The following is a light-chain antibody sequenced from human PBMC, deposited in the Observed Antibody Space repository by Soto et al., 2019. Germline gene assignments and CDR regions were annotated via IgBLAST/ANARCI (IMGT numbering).Light chain of an antibody. CDR1: SSDIGSFNL. J-gene: IGLJ2*01. CDR2: ESY. CDR3: SSYAGSEFLV. V-gene: IGLV2-14*02. Sequence: QSALTQPASLSGSPGQSITISCTGTSSDIGSFNLVSWYQQFPGEVPKLILYESYKRPSGIPDRFSGSKSGHTASLTVSGLRAEDEATYYCSSYAGSEFLVFGGGTKLTVL.